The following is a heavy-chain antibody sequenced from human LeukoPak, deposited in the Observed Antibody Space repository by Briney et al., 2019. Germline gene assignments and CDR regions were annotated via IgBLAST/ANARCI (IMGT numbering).Heavy chain of an antibody. Sequence: PSETLSLTCAVYGGSFSGYYWSWIRQPPGKGLEWIGEINHSGSTNYNPSLKSRVTISVDTSKNQFSLKLSSVTAADTAVYYCARGVCSGGSCNTFDYWGQGTLVTVSS. D-gene: IGHD2-15*01. CDR3: ARGVCSGGSCNTFDY. CDR1: GGSFSGYY. CDR2: INHSGST. J-gene: IGHJ4*02. V-gene: IGHV4-34*01.